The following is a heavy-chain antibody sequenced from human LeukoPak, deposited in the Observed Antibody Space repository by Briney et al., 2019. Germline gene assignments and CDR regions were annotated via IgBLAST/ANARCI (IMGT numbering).Heavy chain of an antibody. J-gene: IGHJ6*02. CDR1: GYTFINHY. Sequence: ASVKVSCKASGYTFINHYMHWVRQAPGQGPEWMGIINPKDASTIYAQKFQGRVTMTRDTSTGTVYMELSSLRSEDTAVYYCARNPLGYCSGGSCYSVWDYYYGMDVWGQGTTVTVSS. CDR2: INPKDAST. V-gene: IGHV1-46*01. D-gene: IGHD2-15*01. CDR3: ARNPLGYCSGGSCYSVWDYYYGMDV.